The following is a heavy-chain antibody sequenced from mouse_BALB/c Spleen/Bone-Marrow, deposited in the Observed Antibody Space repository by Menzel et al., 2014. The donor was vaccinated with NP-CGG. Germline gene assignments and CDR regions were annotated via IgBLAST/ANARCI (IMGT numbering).Heavy chain of an antibody. CDR1: GFTFSSFG. D-gene: IGHD1-2*01. J-gene: IGHJ1*01. V-gene: IGHV5-17*02. CDR2: INGGSNTI. CDR3: ARGTTALRYFDV. Sequence: EVKLVESGGGLVQPGGSRKLSCAASGFTFSSFGMHWIRQAPEKGLEWVAYINGGSNTIYYADTVKGRFTISRDNPKNTLFLQMTSLRSEDTAMYFCARGTTALRYFDVWGVGTTVTVSS.